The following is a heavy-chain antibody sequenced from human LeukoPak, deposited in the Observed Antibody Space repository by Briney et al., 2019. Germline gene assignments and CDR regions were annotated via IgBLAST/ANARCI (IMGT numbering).Heavy chain of an antibody. CDR1: GFTFSSYA. D-gene: IGHD6-13*01. Sequence: GGSLRLSRVVSGFTFSSYAMSWVRQAPGKGLEWVSAISGSGGSIYYADSVKGRFTISRDNSKNTLYLQMSSLRAEDTAVYYCAKTSGVIVAASFDYWGQGTLVTVSS. CDR2: ISGSGGSI. J-gene: IGHJ4*02. CDR3: AKTSGVIVAASFDY. V-gene: IGHV3-23*01.